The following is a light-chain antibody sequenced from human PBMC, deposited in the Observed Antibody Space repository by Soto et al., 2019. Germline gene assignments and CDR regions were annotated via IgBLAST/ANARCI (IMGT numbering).Light chain of an antibody. J-gene: IGKJ3*01. V-gene: IGKV1-9*01. Sequence: IQLTQSPSSLSASVGDSVTITCRASQGISRYLSWYQQKPGRAPKLLISAASTLQSGVPARFSGSGSGTDFTLTISGLEPEDFAIYYCQHRNNRPFSFGPGTKVDIK. CDR3: QHRNNRPFS. CDR2: AAS. CDR1: QGISRY.